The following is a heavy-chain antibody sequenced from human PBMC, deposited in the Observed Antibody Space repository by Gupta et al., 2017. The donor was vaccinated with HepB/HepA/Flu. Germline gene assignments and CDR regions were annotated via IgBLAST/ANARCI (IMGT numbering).Heavy chain of an antibody. CDR1: GGSISSYY. Sequence: QVQLQESGPGLVKPSETLSLTCTVSGGSISSYYWSWIRQPPGKGLEWIGYIYYSGSTNYNPSLKSRVTISVDTSKNQFSLKLSSVTAADTAVYYCARGRGYGDYNWYFDLWGRGTLVTVSS. CDR3: ARGRGYGDYNWYFDL. CDR2: IYYSGST. D-gene: IGHD4-17*01. V-gene: IGHV4-59*01. J-gene: IGHJ2*01.